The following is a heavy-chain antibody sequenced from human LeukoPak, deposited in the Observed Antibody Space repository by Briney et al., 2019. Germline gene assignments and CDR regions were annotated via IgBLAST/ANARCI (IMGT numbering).Heavy chain of an antibody. CDR1: GFTVSSNE. CDR3: ANIGRYCSSTSCYSHYYYMDV. J-gene: IGHJ6*03. D-gene: IGHD2-2*02. CDR2: IRYDGSNK. V-gene: IGHV3-30*02. Sequence: GGSLRLSCAASGFTVSSNEMSWVRQAPGKGLEWVAFIRYDGSNKYYADSVKGRFTISRDNSKNTLYLQMNSLRAEDTAVYYCANIGRYCSSTSCYSHYYYMDVWGKGTTVTVSS.